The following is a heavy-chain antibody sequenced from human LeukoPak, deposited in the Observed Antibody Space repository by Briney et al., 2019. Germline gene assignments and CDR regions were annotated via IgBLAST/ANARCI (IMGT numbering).Heavy chain of an antibody. J-gene: IGHJ4*02. CDR2: INTGGGTT. CDR3: ARWGYHAYSLDY. V-gene: IGHV3-74*01. CDR1: GFTFSNVS. D-gene: IGHD2-15*01. Sequence: PGGSLRLSCAASGFTFSNVSMRWVRQAPGKGLVWVSRINTGGGTTNYADSVKGRLTISRDNAKNTLYLQMNSLRAEDTAVYYCARWGYHAYSLDYWGQGSLVTVSS.